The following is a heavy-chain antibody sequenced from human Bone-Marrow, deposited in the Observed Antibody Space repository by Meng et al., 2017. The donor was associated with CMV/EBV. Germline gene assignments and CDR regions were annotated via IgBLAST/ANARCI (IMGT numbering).Heavy chain of an antibody. CDR2: INHSGST. V-gene: IGHV4-34*01. CDR1: GGSFSGYY. D-gene: IGHD1-14*01. Sequence: SETLSLTCAVYGGSFSGYYWGWTRQPPGKGLEWIGEINHSGSTNYNPSPKSRVTISVDTSKKQFSLKMSSVTAADTAVYYCARRTTPFDYWGQGTLVTVSS. CDR3: ARRTTPFDY. J-gene: IGHJ4*02.